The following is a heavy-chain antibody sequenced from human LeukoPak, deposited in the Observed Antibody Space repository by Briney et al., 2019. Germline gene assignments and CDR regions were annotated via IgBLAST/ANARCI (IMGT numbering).Heavy chain of an antibody. J-gene: IGHJ4*02. V-gene: IGHV3-43*02. CDR3: ANPGPSNYYYDSSGWN. D-gene: IGHD3-22*01. CDR2: ISGDGGST. CDR1: GFTSDDYA. Sequence: PGGSLRLSCAASGFTSDDYAMHWVRQAQGKGLEWVSLISGDGGSTYYADSVKGRFTISRDNSKNTLYLQMNSLRAEDTAVYYCANPGPSNYYYDSSGWNWGQGTLVTVSS.